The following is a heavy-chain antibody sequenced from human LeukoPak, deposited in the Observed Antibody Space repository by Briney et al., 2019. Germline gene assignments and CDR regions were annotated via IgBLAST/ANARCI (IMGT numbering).Heavy chain of an antibody. J-gene: IGHJ6*02. V-gene: IGHV4-59*01. CDR1: GGSISSYY. CDR2: INYIGST. CDR3: ARFRTFDGDYIYYYYGMDV. D-gene: IGHD4-17*01. Sequence: PSETLSLTCTVSGGSISSYYWSWIRQPPGKGLEGLGNINYIGSTNYNPSLKSRVTISVDTSKNQFSLKLSSVTAADTAVYYCARFRTFDGDYIYYYYGMDVWGQGTTVTVSS.